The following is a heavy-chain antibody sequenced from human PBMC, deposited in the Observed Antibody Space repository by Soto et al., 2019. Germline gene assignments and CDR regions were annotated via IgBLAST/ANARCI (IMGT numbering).Heavy chain of an antibody. J-gene: IGHJ3*02. CDR2: INPNSGGT. D-gene: IGHD6-19*01. CDR1: GYTFTGYY. CDR3: ARGYSSGWPGNAFDI. V-gene: IGHV1-2*04. Sequence: GASVKVSCKASGYTFTGYYMHWVRQAPGQGLEWMGWINPNSGGTNYAQKFQGWVTMTRDTSISTAYKELSRLRSDDTAVYYCARGYSSGWPGNAFDIWGQGTMVTV.